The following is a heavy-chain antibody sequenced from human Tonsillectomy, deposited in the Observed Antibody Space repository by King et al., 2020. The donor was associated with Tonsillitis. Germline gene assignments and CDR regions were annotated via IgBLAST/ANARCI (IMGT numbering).Heavy chain of an antibody. Sequence: VQLVESGGGLIQPGGSLRLSCAASGFTVGSNFMSWVRQAPGKGLEWVSVIYSGGNTYYADSVRGRFTISRDNSKNTLYLQMNSLRAEDTALYYCARDSWEGYYGMDVWGQGTTVTVSS. CDR1: GFTVGSNF. J-gene: IGHJ6*02. V-gene: IGHV3-53*01. CDR2: IYSGGNT. D-gene: IGHD1-26*01. CDR3: ARDSWEGYYGMDV.